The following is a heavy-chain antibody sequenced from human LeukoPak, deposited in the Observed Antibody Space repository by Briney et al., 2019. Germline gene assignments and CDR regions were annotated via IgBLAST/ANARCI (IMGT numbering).Heavy chain of an antibody. Sequence: SETLSLTCTVSGGSISSGDYYWSWIRQPPGKGLEWIGYIYYSGSTYYNPSLKNRVTISVDTSKNQFSLKLSSVTAADTAVYYCARGAWFGESPIYGMDVWGQGTTVTVSS. D-gene: IGHD3-10*01. CDR3: ARGAWFGESPIYGMDV. V-gene: IGHV4-30-4*01. CDR1: GGSISSGDYY. CDR2: IYYSGST. J-gene: IGHJ6*02.